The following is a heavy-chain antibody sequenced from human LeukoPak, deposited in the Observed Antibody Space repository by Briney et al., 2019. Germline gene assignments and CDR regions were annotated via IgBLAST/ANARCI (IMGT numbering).Heavy chain of an antibody. J-gene: IGHJ3*02. CDR2: IYYSGST. V-gene: IGHV4-30-4*07. CDR1: GYSISSGGYS. Sequence: PSETLSLTCTVSGYSISSGGYSWSWIRQPPGKGLEWIGYIYYSGSTYYNPSLKSRATISVDTSKNQFSLKLSSVTAADTAVYYCARDGRYYYAFDIWGQGTMVTVSS. CDR3: ARDGRYYYAFDI. D-gene: IGHD1-26*01.